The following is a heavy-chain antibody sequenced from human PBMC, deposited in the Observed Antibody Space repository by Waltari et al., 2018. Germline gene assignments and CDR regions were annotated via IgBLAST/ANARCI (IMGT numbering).Heavy chain of an antibody. Sequence: QLQLQESGPGLVKPSETLSLTCPVSGGSIHSTVYYWAWNRQPPGKGLEWIGYIHDTGRTNYNPSLRSRVAMSIDTSNNKFSLKMSAVTAADTAVYFCARGHNYYGVAFWGQGTTVTVSS. J-gene: IGHJ6*02. V-gene: IGHV4-39*02. CDR1: GGSIHSTVYY. CDR2: IHDTGRT. D-gene: IGHD3-10*01. CDR3: ARGHNYYGVAF.